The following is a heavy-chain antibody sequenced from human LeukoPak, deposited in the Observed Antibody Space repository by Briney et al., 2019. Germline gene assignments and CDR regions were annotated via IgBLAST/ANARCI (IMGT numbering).Heavy chain of an antibody. V-gene: IGHV4-34*01. Sequence: SETLSLTCAVYGGSFSGYYWSWIRQPPGKGLEWIGEINHSGSTNYNPSLKSRVTISVDTSKNQFSLKLSSVTAADTAVYYCARIHSGTYYVPDYWGQGTLVTVSS. CDR2: INHSGST. CDR3: ARIHSGTYYVPDY. J-gene: IGHJ4*02. CDR1: GGSFSGYY. D-gene: IGHD1-26*01.